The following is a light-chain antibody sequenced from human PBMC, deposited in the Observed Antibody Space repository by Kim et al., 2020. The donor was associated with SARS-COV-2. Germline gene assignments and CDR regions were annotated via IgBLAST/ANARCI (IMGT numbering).Light chain of an antibody. Sequence: QSALTQPPSASGSPGQSVTISCTGTSSDIGAYNYVSWYQQHPGTPPKLVICEVTQRPSGVPNRFSGSKSGNTASLIISGLQAEDEADYYCSSYAGGRYVCGTGTKVTVL. CDR3: SSYAGGRYV. V-gene: IGLV2-8*01. CDR1: SSDIGAYNY. CDR2: EVT. J-gene: IGLJ1*01.